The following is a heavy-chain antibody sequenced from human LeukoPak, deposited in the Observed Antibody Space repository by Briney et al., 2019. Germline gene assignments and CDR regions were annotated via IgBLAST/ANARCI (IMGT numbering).Heavy chain of an antibody. Sequence: SETLSLTCAVYGGSFRDYYWSWIRQPPGKGLEWIGEINHSGSTNYNPSLKSRVTISVDTSKNQFSLKLSSVTAADTAVYYCARGGIFGVVKKIKNYFDYWGQGTLVTVSS. CDR1: GGSFRDYY. J-gene: IGHJ4*02. V-gene: IGHV4-34*01. D-gene: IGHD3-3*01. CDR3: ARGGIFGVVKKIKNYFDY. CDR2: INHSGST.